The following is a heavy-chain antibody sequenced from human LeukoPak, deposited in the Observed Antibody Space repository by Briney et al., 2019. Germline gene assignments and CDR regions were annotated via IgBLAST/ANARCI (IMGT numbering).Heavy chain of an antibody. V-gene: IGHV3-23*01. CDR2: ISGSGGSR. D-gene: IGHD2-2*01. CDR1: GFTFSSYA. CDR3: AKDGPYQLSDAFDI. Sequence: GGSLRLXCAASGFTFSSYAMSWVRQAPGKGLEWVSAISGSGGSRYYAASVKGRFPLSRDNSKKQLDLQMNSLRAEDTPVYYCAKDGPYQLSDAFDIWGQGTMVTVSS. J-gene: IGHJ3*02.